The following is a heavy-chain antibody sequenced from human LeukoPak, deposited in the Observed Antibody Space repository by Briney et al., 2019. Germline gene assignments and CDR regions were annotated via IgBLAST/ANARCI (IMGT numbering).Heavy chain of an antibody. D-gene: IGHD3-10*01. CDR3: VRGGARCGEFDI. V-gene: IGHV1-8*01. CDR1: GYTFTSYD. Sequence: ASVKVSCKASGYTFTSYDINWVRQATGQGLEWMGWMNPNSGNTGYAQKFQGRVTMTKNTSMSTAYMELSSLRSEDTAVYYCVRGGARCGEFDIWGQGTMVTVSS. CDR2: MNPNSGNT. J-gene: IGHJ3*02.